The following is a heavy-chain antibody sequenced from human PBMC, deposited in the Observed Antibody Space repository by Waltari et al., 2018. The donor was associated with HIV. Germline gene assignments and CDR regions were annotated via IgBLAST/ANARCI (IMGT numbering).Heavy chain of an antibody. CDR3: ARREATVVRGVYYYGMDV. J-gene: IGHJ6*02. CDR2: IHREGSST. V-gene: IGHV3-74*01. D-gene: IGHD3-10*01. Sequence: EVQLVESGGGLVQPGGSLRLSCAASGFTFRSSWMHWVRQAPGKGLVWVSRIHREGSSTSYADFVKGRFTISRDNAKNTLYLEMNSLRAEDTAVYYCARREATVVRGVYYYGMDVWGQGTTVTVSS. CDR1: GFTFRSSW.